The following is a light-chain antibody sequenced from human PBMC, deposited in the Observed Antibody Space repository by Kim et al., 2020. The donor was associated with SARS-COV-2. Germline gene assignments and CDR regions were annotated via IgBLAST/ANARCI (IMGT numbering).Light chain of an antibody. CDR1: SSNIGSNY. J-gene: IGLJ3*02. CDR3: AAWDDSLSVWV. Sequence: QSVLTQPPSASGTPGQRVAFSCSGSSSNIGSNYVFWYQQFPGTAPKLLISRNNQRPSGVPDRFSGSKSGTSVSLAISGLRSEDEADYYCAAWDDSLSVWVFGGGTQLTVL. V-gene: IGLV1-47*01. CDR2: RNN.